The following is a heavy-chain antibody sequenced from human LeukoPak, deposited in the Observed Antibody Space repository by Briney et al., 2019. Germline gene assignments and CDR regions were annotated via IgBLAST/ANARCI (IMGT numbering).Heavy chain of an antibody. CDR1: GGSISSYY. J-gene: IGHJ5*02. V-gene: IGHV4-59*01. CDR2: IYYSGST. D-gene: IGHD3-22*01. Sequence: SETLSLTCTVSGGSISSYYWSWIRQPPGKGLEWIGYIYYSGSTNYNPSLKSRVTISVDTSKNQFFLKLNSVTAADTAVYYCARALNYYDSSGYYGDWFDPWGQGTLVTVSS. CDR3: ARALNYYDSSGYYGDWFDP.